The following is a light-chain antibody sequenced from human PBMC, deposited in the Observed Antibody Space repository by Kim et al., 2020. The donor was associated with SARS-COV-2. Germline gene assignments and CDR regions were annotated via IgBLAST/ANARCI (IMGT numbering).Light chain of an antibody. V-gene: IGKV4-1*01. Sequence: ATINCKSSQSVLYSSNNKNYLAWYQQKPGQPPKLLIYWASTRESGVPDRFSGSGSGTDFTLTISSLQAEDVAVYYCQQYISGPRTFGQGTKVDIK. J-gene: IGKJ1*01. CDR1: QSVLYSSNNKNY. CDR3: QQYISGPRT. CDR2: WAS.